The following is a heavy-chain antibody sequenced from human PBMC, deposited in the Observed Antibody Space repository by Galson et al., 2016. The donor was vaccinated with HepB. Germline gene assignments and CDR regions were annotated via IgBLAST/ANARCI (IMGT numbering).Heavy chain of an antibody. CDR3: ARHFSGSY. J-gene: IGHJ4*02. CDR1: GFTFSNYD. CDR2: ISGSGAST. Sequence: LRLSCAASGFTFSNYDMSWVRQAPGRGLEWVSGISGSGASTTYADSVKGRFTISRDNSKNALHLQMNSLRAEDTAMYFCARHFSGSYLGQGTLVTVSS. V-gene: IGHV3-23*01. D-gene: IGHD3-22*01.